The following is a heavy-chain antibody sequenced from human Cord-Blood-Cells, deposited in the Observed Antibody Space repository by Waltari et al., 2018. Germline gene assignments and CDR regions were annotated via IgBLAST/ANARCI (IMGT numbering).Heavy chain of an antibody. D-gene: IGHD6-13*01. CDR3: ARARKAAVDY. CDR2: IKQDGIEK. V-gene: IGHV3-7*01. Sequence: EVQLVEPGGGLVQPGGSLRLSCAAFGLTFGSYWMSWVRQALGKGLERVANIKQDGIEKYYVDSVKGRFTISRDNAKNSLYLQMNSLRAEDTAVYYCARARKAAVDYWGQGTLVTVSS. CDR1: GLTFGSYW. J-gene: IGHJ4*02.